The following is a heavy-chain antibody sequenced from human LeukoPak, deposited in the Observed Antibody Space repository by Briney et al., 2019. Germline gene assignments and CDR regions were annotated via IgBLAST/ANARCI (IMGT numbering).Heavy chain of an antibody. J-gene: IGHJ3*02. CDR1: GFTFSSYW. V-gene: IGHV3-30-3*01. CDR3: ARGETAYYDILAGYSDAFDI. Sequence: GESLRLSCAASGFTFSSYWMSWVRQAPGKGLEWVAVISYDGSNKYYADSVKGRFTISRDNSKNTLYLQMNSLRAEDTAVYYCARGETAYYDILAGYSDAFDIWGQGTMVTVSS. CDR2: ISYDGSNK. D-gene: IGHD3-9*01.